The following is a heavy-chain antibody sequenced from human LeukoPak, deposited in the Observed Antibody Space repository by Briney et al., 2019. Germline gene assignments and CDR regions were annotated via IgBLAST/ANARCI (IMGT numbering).Heavy chain of an antibody. V-gene: IGHV3-49*03. Sequence: QPGGSLRLSCTASGFTFGDYAMSWFRQAPGKGLEWVGFIRSKAYGGTTEYAASVKGRFTISRDDSKSIAYLQMNSLKTEDTAVYYCTRGGIVIVGAFSDYWGQGTLVTVSS. CDR1: GFTFGDYA. D-gene: IGHD1-26*01. J-gene: IGHJ4*02. CDR3: TRGGIVIVGAFSDY. CDR2: IRSKAYGGTT.